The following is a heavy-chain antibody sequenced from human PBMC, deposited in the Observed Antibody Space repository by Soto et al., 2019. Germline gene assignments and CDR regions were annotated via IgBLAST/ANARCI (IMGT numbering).Heavy chain of an antibody. CDR2: IVVGSGNT. CDR3: AADPSSVSAYYYGMDV. Sequence: VASVKVSCKASGFTFTSSAVQWVRQARGQRLEWIGWIVVGSGNTNYAQKFQERVTITRDMSTSTAYMELSSLRSEDTAVYYCAADPSSVSAYYYGMDVWGQGTTVTVSS. CDR1: GFTFTSSA. D-gene: IGHD4-4*01. V-gene: IGHV1-58*01. J-gene: IGHJ6*02.